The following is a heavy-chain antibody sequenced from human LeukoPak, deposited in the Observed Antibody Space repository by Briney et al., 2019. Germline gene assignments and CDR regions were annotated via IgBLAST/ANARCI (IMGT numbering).Heavy chain of an antibody. Sequence: ASVKVSCKASGGTFSSYASSWVRQAPGQGLEWMGGIIPIFGTANYAQKFQGRVTITADESTSTAYMELSSLRSEDTAVYYCAGGRITMVRGVNYYYYMDVWGKGTTVTISS. V-gene: IGHV1-69*13. D-gene: IGHD3-10*01. CDR3: AGGRITMVRGVNYYYYMDV. CDR2: IIPIFGTA. J-gene: IGHJ6*03. CDR1: GGTFSSYA.